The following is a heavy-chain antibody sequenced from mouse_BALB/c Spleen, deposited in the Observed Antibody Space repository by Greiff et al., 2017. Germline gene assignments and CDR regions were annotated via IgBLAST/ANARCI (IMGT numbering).Heavy chain of an antibody. V-gene: IGHV1-37*01. CDR2: INPYNGAT. Sequence: VQLQQSGPELVKPGASVKISCKASGYSFTGYFMNWVKQSHGKSLEWIGRINPYNGATSYNQNFKDKASLTVDKSSSTAYMELHSLTSEDSAVYYCARSLLRRNAMDYWGQGTSVTVSS. CDR3: ARSLLRRNAMDY. CDR1: GYSFTGYF. D-gene: IGHD1-1*01. J-gene: IGHJ4*01.